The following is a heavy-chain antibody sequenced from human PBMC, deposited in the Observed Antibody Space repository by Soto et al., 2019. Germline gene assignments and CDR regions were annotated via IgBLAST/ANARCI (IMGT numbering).Heavy chain of an antibody. CDR3: ATSAGGGGY. Sequence: EVQLVESGGGLIQPGGSLRLSCAVSGFTVSNNYMSWVRQAPGKGLEGVSVIYSGGYTAYGDSVKGRFTISRDNSKNTLYSKMKSLGAAHTGGYSGATSAGGGGYWGQGTLVTVSS. CDR2: IYSGGYT. J-gene: IGHJ4*02. CDR1: GFTVSNNY. D-gene: IGHD3-10*01. V-gene: IGHV3-53*01.